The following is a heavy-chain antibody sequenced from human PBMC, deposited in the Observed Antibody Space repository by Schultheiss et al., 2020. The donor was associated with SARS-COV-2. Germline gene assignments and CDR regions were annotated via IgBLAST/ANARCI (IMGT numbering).Heavy chain of an antibody. D-gene: IGHD1-26*01. CDR1: GGSISSSNW. CDR2: IYHSGST. Sequence: SETLSLTCAVSGGSISSSNWWSWVRQPPGKGLEWIGEIYHSGSTNYNPSLKSRVTISVDTSKNQFSLKLSSVTAADTAVYYCARGDLYTGYFHFDYWGQGSLVTVSS. V-gene: IGHV4-4*02. CDR3: ARGDLYTGYFHFDY. J-gene: IGHJ4*02.